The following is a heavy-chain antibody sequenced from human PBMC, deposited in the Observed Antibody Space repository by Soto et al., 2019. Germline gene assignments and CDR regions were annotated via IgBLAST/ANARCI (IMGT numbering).Heavy chain of an antibody. J-gene: IGHJ4*02. CDR3: ARLFGGCTEPPIDY. Sequence: PSGSLSLTCAVYGGSFSGYSRSWIRQAPGKGLEWIGEINHSGSTNYNPALKSQVTISVDTYKNQFSLKLSSVTAADTAVYYCARLFGGCTEPPIDYWGQGTLVTVSS. CDR2: INHSGST. D-gene: IGHD6-19*01. V-gene: IGHV4-34*01. CDR1: GGSFSGYS.